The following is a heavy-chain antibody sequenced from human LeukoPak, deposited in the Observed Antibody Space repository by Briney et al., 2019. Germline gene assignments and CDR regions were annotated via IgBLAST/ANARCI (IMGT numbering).Heavy chain of an antibody. CDR2: IYYDGSNI. D-gene: IGHD3-10*02. V-gene: IGHV3-33*01. J-gene: IGHJ6*02. CDR1: EFTFTTYG. Sequence: GGSLRLSCAASEFTFTTYGMHWVRQAPGKGLEWVAFIYYDGSNIYYADYVKGRFTISRDISKNTLYLQMDSLTAEATALYYCARDLHYYVAMDVWGQGPTVYVSS. CDR3: ARDLHYYVAMDV.